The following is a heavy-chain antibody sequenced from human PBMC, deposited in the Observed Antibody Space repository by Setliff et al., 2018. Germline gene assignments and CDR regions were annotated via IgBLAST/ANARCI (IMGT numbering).Heavy chain of an antibody. CDR1: GFTFSNYA. V-gene: IGHV3-23*01. Sequence: GSQRLSCAASGFTFSNYAMSWVRRAPGKGLAWVSGITGGGGSTIYYADSVKGRFTISRDNAKNSLYLQMNSLRAEDTAVYYCASRGYSYDDAFDIWGQGTMVTVSS. J-gene: IGHJ3*02. D-gene: IGHD5-18*01. CDR2: ITGGGGSTI. CDR3: ASRGYSYDDAFDI.